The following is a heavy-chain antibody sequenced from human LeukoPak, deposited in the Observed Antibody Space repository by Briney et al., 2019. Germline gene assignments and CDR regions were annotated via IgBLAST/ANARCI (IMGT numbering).Heavy chain of an antibody. Sequence: GASVKVSCKASGYTFTGYYMHWVRQAPGQGPERMGRLNPNTGHAVYAFKFQGRVTITRDTSSSTAYMEVTRLTSDDTALYYCAKDRDGADRIILWGQGTLVTVSS. D-gene: IGHD5-24*01. J-gene: IGHJ4*02. CDR3: AKDRDGADRIIL. V-gene: IGHV1-2*06. CDR1: GYTFTGYY. CDR2: LNPNTGHA.